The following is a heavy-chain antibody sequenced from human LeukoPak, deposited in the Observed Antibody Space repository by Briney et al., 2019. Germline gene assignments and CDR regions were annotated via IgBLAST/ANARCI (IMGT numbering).Heavy chain of an antibody. J-gene: IGHJ4*02. CDR2: ISSSSSYI. CDR1: GFTFSSYS. V-gene: IGHV3-21*01. CDR3: ATRRITMVRAFDY. Sequence: GGSLRLSCAASGFTFSSYSMNWVRQAPGKGLEWVSSISSSSSYIYYADSVKGRFTISRGNAKNSLYLQMNSLRAEDTAVYYCATRRITMVRAFDYWGQGTLVTVSS. D-gene: IGHD3-10*01.